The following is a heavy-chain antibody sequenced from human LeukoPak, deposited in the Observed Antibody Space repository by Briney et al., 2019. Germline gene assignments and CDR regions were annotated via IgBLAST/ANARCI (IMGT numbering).Heavy chain of an antibody. CDR2: IYYSGSP. Sequence: PSETLSLTCTVSGGSISSYYWSWIRQPPGKGLEWIGYIYYSGSPNYNPSLKSRVTMSIDTSKNQFSLKLNSVTAADTAVYFCARGRDLGQDYWGQGTLVTVSS. D-gene: IGHD3-16*01. J-gene: IGHJ4*02. V-gene: IGHV4-59*01. CDR3: ARGRDLGQDY. CDR1: GGSISSYY.